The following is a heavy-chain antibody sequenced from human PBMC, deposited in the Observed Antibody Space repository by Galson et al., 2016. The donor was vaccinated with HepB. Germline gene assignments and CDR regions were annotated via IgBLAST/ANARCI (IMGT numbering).Heavy chain of an antibody. CDR1: GYIFIDYA. CDR3: ARESFGGGATQRFDL. V-gene: IGHV1-3*01. D-gene: IGHD2-15*01. CDR2: MNAANGNT. J-gene: IGHJ4*02. Sequence: SVKVSCKASGYIFIDYAIHWVRQAPGQRPEWVGWMNAANGNTKPSQTFHGRVTLSRDTSANPAYMELNRLEFEDTALYFCARESFGGGATQRFDLWGQGTLVTVAS.